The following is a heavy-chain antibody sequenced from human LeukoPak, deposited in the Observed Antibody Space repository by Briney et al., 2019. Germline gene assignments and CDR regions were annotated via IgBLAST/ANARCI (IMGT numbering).Heavy chain of an antibody. CDR3: ASWYSSGWTYYFDY. Sequence: SETLSLTCSVSGGSISSSSYYWGWLRQPPGKGLEWIGSVYYSGNTYYNPSLNSRVTISVDTSKNQFSLKLSYADTAVYYCASWYSSGWTYYFDYWGQGTLVTVSS. CDR2: VYYSGNT. J-gene: IGHJ4*02. CDR1: GGSISSSSYY. D-gene: IGHD6-19*01. V-gene: IGHV4-39*01.